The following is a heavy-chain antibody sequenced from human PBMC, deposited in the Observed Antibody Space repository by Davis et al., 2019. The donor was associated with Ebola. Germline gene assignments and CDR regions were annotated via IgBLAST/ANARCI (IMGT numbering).Heavy chain of an antibody. D-gene: IGHD6-6*01. CDR2: ISYDGSNK. CDR3: AKDLEAARHPVDYYYYYGMDV. Sequence: PGGSLRLSCAASGFTFGSYWMHWVRQAPGKGLEWVAVISYDGSNKYYADSVKGRFTISRDNAKNSLYLQMNSLRAEDTALYYCAKDLEAARHPVDYYYYYGMDVWGQGTTVTVSS. J-gene: IGHJ6*02. V-gene: IGHV3-30*18. CDR1: GFTFGSYW.